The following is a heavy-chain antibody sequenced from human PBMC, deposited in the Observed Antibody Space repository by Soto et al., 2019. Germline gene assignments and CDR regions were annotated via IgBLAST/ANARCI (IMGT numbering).Heavy chain of an antibody. CDR1: GFTRNPHV. D-gene: IGHD2-2*02. J-gene: IGHJ4*02. CDR2: ISYDGSEK. V-gene: IGHV3-30*18. CDR3: AKSPNFYCSSPNCYKYYFDH. Sequence: GGSLRLSFAASGFTRNPHVMHWGRQAPGKVLEWVAVISYDGSEKYYVDSVKGRFTISKDNSKNTLYLQMNSLRPEDTAVYYCAKSPNFYCSSPNCYKYYFDHWGQGTRVTVSS.